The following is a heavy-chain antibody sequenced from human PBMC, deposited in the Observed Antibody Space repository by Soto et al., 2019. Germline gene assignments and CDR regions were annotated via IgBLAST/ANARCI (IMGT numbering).Heavy chain of an antibody. CDR1: GFSFSDYA. CDR2: ISESGGST. D-gene: IGHD6-13*01. J-gene: IGHJ4*02. V-gene: IGHV3-23*01. Sequence: GGSLRLSCAASGFSFSDYAMSWVRQAPGKGLEWVSVISESGGSTHYADSVRGRFTVSRDNSKNSLSLRMNSLRDEDTAVYFCAKRSPYSSGWYSPIFDYGGQGALVTVYS. CDR3: AKRSPYSSGWYSPIFDY.